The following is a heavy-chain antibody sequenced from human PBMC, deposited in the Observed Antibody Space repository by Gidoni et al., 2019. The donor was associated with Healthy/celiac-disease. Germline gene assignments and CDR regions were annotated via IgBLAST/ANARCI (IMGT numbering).Heavy chain of an antibody. CDR2: ISGSGGST. D-gene: IGHD5-18*01. CDR3: AKGYSYRVYYYMDV. Sequence: APGKGLEGVSDISGSGGSTYYADSLKGRFTISRDNSKNTLYLQMNSLRSEDTAVYYCAKGYSYRVYYYMDVWGKGTTVTVSS. V-gene: IGHV3-23*01. J-gene: IGHJ6*03.